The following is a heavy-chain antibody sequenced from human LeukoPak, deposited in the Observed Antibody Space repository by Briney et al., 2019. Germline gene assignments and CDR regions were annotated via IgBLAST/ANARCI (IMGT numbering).Heavy chain of an antibody. V-gene: IGHV4-4*09. Sequence: SETLSLTCTVSGGSISSYYWSWIRQPPGKGLEWIGYIYTSGSTNYNPSLKSRVTISVDTSKNQFSLKPSSVTAADTAVYYCARRGWNLVFDPWGQGTLVTVSS. CDR2: IYTSGST. CDR3: ARRGWNLVFDP. J-gene: IGHJ5*02. CDR1: GGSISSYY. D-gene: IGHD1-7*01.